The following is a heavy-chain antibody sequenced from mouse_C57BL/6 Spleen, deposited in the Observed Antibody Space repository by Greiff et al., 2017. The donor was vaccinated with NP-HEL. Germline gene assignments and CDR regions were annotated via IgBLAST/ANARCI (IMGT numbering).Heavy chain of an antibody. J-gene: IGHJ3*01. V-gene: IGHV1-82*01. D-gene: IGHD4-1*01. Sequence: QVQLQQSGPELVKPGASVKISCTASGYAFSSSWMNWVKQRPGKGLEWIGRIYPGDGDTNYNGKFKGKATLTADISSSTAYMQLSSLTSEDSAVYVCARGRTGTGVAYWGQGTRVTVSA. CDR3: ARGRTGTGVAY. CDR2: IYPGDGDT. CDR1: GYAFSSSW.